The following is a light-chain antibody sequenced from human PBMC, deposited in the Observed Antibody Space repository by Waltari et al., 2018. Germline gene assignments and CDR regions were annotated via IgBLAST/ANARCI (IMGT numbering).Light chain of an antibody. CDR2: GAS. J-gene: IGKJ1*01. CDR3: QQYNDWPRT. CDR1: QSVSSN. Sequence: ELDMQQSPATLSASPGQRATLSCMASQSVSSNLAWYQQKPGQSPRLLNYGASTRATGIAARFSGSGSGTEFTLTISSLQAEDVALYYCQQYNDWPRTVGQGTKVEV. V-gene: IGKV3-15*01.